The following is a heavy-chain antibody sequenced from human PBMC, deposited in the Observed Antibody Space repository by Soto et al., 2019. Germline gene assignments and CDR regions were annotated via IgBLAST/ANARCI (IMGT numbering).Heavy chain of an antibody. V-gene: IGHV1-69*12. D-gene: IGHD2-21*01. Sequence: QVQLVQSGAEVKKPGSSVKVSCMASGGTFSSYTISWVRQAPGQGLEWMGGIIPTFGTADYAQKFQGRVTITADESTSTGYMELSSLRSEDTALYYCARPSCGAACYYYGMDVWGQGTAVTVSS. J-gene: IGHJ6*02. CDR3: ARPSCGAACYYYGMDV. CDR2: IIPTFGTA. CDR1: GGTFSSYT.